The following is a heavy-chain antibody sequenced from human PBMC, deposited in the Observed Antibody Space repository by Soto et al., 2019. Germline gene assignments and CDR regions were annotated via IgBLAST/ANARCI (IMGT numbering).Heavy chain of an antibody. J-gene: IGHJ4*02. D-gene: IGHD1-26*01. V-gene: IGHV4-31*03. CDR2: IYHSGST. Sequence: QVQLQESGPRLVEASQTLSLTCTVSNASITSSGYYWSWVRQPPGKRLEWIGYIYHSGSTLHSPSPQSRLTMSVDMSKNQFALTLRSVTASDTAVYHCARMSGTYYVPDYWGQGTLVTVSS. CDR1: NASITSSGYY. CDR3: ARMSGTYYVPDY.